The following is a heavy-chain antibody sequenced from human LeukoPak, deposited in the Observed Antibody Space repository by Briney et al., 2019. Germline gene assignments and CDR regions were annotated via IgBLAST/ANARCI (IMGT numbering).Heavy chain of an antibody. Sequence: PGRSLRLSCAASGFTFDDYAMHWVRQAPGKGLEWVSGISWNSGSIGYADSVKGRFTISRDNAKNSLYLQMNSLRAEDTALYYCAKTKMAHTRAMDVWGKGTTVTVFS. CDR2: ISWNSGSI. CDR3: AKTKMAHTRAMDV. J-gene: IGHJ6*04. V-gene: IGHV3-9*01. CDR1: GFTFDDYA. D-gene: IGHD5-24*01.